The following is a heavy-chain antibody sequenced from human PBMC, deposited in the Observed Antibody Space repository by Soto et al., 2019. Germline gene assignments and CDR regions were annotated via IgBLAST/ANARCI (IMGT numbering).Heavy chain of an antibody. D-gene: IGHD2-15*01. CDR3: ASGVVVVAATVDYYYYYGMDV. V-gene: IGHV1-69*02. CDR1: GGTFSSYT. CDR2: IIPILGIA. Sequence: QVQLVQSGAEVKKPGSSVKVSCKASGGTFSSYTISWVRQAPGQGLEWMGRIIPILGIANYAQKFQGRVTVGAAKCTNTAYMELRSLKSEDTAVYYCASGVVVVAATVDYYYYYGMDVWGQGTTVTVSS. J-gene: IGHJ6*02.